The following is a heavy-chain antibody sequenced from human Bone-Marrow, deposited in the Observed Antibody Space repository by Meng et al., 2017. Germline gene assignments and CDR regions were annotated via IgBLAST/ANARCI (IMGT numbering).Heavy chain of an antibody. Sequence: GGSLRLSCAASGFTFSSYGMHWVRQAPGQGLEWMGWINPNSGGTNYAQKFQGRVTMTRDTSISTAYMELSRLRSDDTAVYYCARDDPLRAFDIWGQGTMVTVSS. CDR2: INPNSGGT. J-gene: IGHJ3*02. CDR1: GFTFSSYG. CDR3: ARDDPLRAFDI. V-gene: IGHV1-2*02.